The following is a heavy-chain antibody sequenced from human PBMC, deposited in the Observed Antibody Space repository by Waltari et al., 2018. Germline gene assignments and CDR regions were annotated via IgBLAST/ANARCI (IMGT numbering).Heavy chain of an antibody. CDR3: VKEHNTGWPNFDS. J-gene: IGHJ4*02. CDR2: IRRESSHR. D-gene: IGHD6-19*01. Sequence: EVQLVESGGDVVQPGGSLRLSCAASGFNFDGYTMHWVRQAPGGGLEWVSLIRRESSHRYYADSVRGRFTISRDNRKNSLYLQMSSLRIEDTAFYFCVKEHNTGWPNFDSWGQGTLVAVSS. V-gene: IGHV3-43*01. CDR1: GFNFDGYT.